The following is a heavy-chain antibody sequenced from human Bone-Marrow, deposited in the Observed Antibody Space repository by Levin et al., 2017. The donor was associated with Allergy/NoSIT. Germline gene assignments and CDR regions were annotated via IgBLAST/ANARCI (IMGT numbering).Heavy chain of an antibody. D-gene: IGHD3-22*01. V-gene: IGHV4-31*03. J-gene: IGHJ4*02. CDR2: VYYSATT. CDR1: GVSISSNNYY. Sequence: SQTLSLTCTVSGVSISSNNYYWSWIRQHPGKGLEWIGYVYYSATTYYNPSLKSRVTMSVDTSKNQFSLELTSVTAADTAVYYCATRYASGGYYYGVFDDWGQGTLVTVSS. CDR3: ATRYASGGYYYGVFDD.